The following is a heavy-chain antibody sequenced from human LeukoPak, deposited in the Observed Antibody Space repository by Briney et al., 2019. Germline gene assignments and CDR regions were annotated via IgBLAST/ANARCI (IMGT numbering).Heavy chain of an antibody. J-gene: IGHJ4*02. D-gene: IGHD2-2*01. Sequence: SQTLSLTCTVSGGSISSGGYYWSWIRLHPGKGLEWIGYIYYSGSTYYNPSLKSRVTISVDTSKNQFSLKLSSVTAADTAVYYCAREGRTVPATVYFDYWGQGTLVTVSS. CDR3: AREGRTVPATVYFDY. CDR2: IYYSGST. CDR1: GGSISSGGYY. V-gene: IGHV4-31*03.